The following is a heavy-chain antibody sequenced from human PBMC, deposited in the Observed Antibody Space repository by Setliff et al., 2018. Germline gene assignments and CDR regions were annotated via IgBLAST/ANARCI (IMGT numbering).Heavy chain of an antibody. CDR2: INPGGGSA. CDR3: ARAGVAAADRKGLLEY. D-gene: IGHD6-13*01. Sequence: GASVKVSCKATGYTLSRHYMHWARQAPGQGLEWMGIINPGGGSASIVQKFQGRVTMTSDTSMEVTGLTSEDTAVYYCARAGVAAADRKGLLEYWGQGTLVTVSS. J-gene: IGHJ4*02. CDR1: GYTLSRHY. V-gene: IGHV1-46*01.